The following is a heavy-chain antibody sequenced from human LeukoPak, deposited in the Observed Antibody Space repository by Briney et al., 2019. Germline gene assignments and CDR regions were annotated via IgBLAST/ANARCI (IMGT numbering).Heavy chain of an antibody. D-gene: IGHD1-26*01. CDR3: ASRSKLSGSYCIDY. CDR1: GFTFSSYG. J-gene: IGHJ4*02. V-gene: IGHV3-30*03. Sequence: GGSLRLSCAASGFTFSSYGMHWVRQAPGKGLEWVAVISYDGSNKYYADSVKGRFTISRDNSKNTLYLQMNSLRAEDTAVYYCASRSKLSGSYCIDYWGQGTLVTVSS. CDR2: ISYDGSNK.